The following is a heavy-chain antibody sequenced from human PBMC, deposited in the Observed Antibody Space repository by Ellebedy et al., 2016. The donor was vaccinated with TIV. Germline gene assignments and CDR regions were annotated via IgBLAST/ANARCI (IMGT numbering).Heavy chain of an antibody. Sequence: GESLKISCSASGFIFSDFQMSWIRQAPGKGLECISSISSSGATVYYADSVKGRFSISRDNARNSLYLQLKRLRAEDTAMYYCARDTRFIDHQHNWFDPWGQGTLVTVSS. CDR2: ISSSGATV. CDR3: ARDTRFIDHQHNWFDP. D-gene: IGHD1-14*01. J-gene: IGHJ5*02. CDR1: GFIFSDFQ. V-gene: IGHV3-11*01.